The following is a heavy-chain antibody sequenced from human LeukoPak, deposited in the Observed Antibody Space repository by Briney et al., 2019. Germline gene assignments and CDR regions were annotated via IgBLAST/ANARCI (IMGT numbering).Heavy chain of an antibody. CDR3: ARERPGGYNNYYFDY. V-gene: IGHV4-61*02. CDR2: IFSSGNI. Sequence: PSETLSLTCAVSGFSISSGYYWGWIRQPAGKGLQWIGRIFSSGNINYNPSLKSRVTISADTSKNQFSLRVSSVSDADTAVYYCARERPGGYNNYYFDYWGQGTLVSVS. CDR1: GFSISSGYY. J-gene: IGHJ4*02. D-gene: IGHD5-24*01.